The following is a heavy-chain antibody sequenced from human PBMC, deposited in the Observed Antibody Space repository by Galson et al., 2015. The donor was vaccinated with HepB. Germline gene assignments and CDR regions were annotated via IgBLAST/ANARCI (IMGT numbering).Heavy chain of an antibody. CDR2: ISYDGSNK. V-gene: IGHV3-30*04. J-gene: IGHJ3*02. D-gene: IGHD3-22*01. CDR1: GFTFSSYA. CDR3: ARDLPYYDSSGYPYLDAFDI. Sequence: SLRLSCAASGFTFSSYAMHWVRQAPGKGLEWVAVISYDGSNKYYADSVKGRFTISRDNSKNTLYLQMNSLRAEDTAVYYCARDLPYYDSSGYPYLDAFDIWGQGTMVTVSS.